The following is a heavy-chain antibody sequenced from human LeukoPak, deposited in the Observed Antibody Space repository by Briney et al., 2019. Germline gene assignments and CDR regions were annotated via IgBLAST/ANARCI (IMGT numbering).Heavy chain of an antibody. CDR2: IYTSGST. CDR1: GGSVSRGSDY. Sequence: PSETLSLTCTVSGGSVSRGSDYWSWIRQPAGKGLEWIGRIYTSGSTNYNPSLKSRVTISIDTSKNQFSLKLKSVTAADTAVYYCARVRFGDLLSAHFDYWGQGTLVTVSS. J-gene: IGHJ4*02. V-gene: IGHV4-61*02. D-gene: IGHD3-10*01. CDR3: ARVRFGDLLSAHFDY.